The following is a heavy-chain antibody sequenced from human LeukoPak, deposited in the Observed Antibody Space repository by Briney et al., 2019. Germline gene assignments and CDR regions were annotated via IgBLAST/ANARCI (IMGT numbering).Heavy chain of an antibody. D-gene: IGHD3-22*01. V-gene: IGHV4-34*01. J-gene: IGHJ4*02. CDR3: ARDRDYYDSSGYPPLGY. CDR1: GGSFSGYY. CDR2: VNHSGST. Sequence: SETLSLTCAVSGGSFSGYYWNWVRQPPAKGLEWIGEVNHSGSTTYNPSLKSRVTISVDTSKNQFSLRLSSVTAADTAVYYCARDRDYYDSSGYPPLGYWGQGTLVTVSS.